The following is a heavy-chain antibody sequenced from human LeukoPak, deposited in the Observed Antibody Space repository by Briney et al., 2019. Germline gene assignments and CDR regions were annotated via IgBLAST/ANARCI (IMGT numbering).Heavy chain of an antibody. J-gene: IGHJ5*02. CDR3: SRNYDFWSGYQTVVWFDP. V-gene: IGHV3-15*01. CDR1: GFTLTNAW. CDR2: IKSKTDGETR. D-gene: IGHD3-3*01. Sequence: GGSLRLSCAASGFTLTNAWMNWVRQAPGKGLEWVGLIKSKTDGETRDYAAPVKGRFTISRDDSDNTLYLQMNSLKTEDTAIYYCSRNYDFWSGYQTVVWFDPWGQGTLVTVSS.